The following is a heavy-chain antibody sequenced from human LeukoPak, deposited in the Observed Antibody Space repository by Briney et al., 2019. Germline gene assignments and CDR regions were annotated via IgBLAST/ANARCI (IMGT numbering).Heavy chain of an antibody. D-gene: IGHD3-22*01. CDR3: ARHHSSGYLDY. CDR2: FYHGGST. J-gene: IGHJ4*02. V-gene: IGHV4-38-2*02. Sequence: PSETLSLTCTVSGYSISTGYYWDWIRQPPGKGLEWIGTFYHGGSTYYNPSLKSRVTISVDTSKNQFSLKLSSVTAADTAVYYCARHHSSGYLDYWGQGTLVTVSS. CDR1: GYSISTGYY.